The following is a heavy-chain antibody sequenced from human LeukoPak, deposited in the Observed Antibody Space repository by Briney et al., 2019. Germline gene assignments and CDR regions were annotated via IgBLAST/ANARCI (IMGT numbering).Heavy chain of an antibody. J-gene: IGHJ6*03. Sequence: GESLKISCKGSGYSFTSYWIGWVRQMPGKGLEGMGIIYPGDSDTRYSPSFQGQVTISADKSISTAYLQWSRLKASDTAMYYCARGFGDILTGYYEDYYMDVWGKGTTVTVSS. CDR3: ARGFGDILTGYYEDYYMDV. D-gene: IGHD3-9*01. CDR1: GYSFTSYW. CDR2: IYPGDSDT. V-gene: IGHV5-51*01.